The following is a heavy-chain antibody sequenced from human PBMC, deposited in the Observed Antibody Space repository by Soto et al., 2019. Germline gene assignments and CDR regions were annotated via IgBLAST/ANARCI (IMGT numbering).Heavy chain of an antibody. J-gene: IGHJ6*02. V-gene: IGHV3-21*01. CDR2: ISSSSSYI. D-gene: IGHD3-3*01. CDR3: ARDHAYYDFWSGYQVYYYYGMDV. CDR1: GFTFSSYS. Sequence: EVQLVESGGGLVKPGGSLRLSCAASGFTFSSYSMNWVRQAPGKGLGWVSSISSSSSYIYYSDSVKGRFTISRDNAKNSLYLQMNSLRAEDTAVYYCARDHAYYDFWSGYQVYYYYGMDVWCQGTTGTVSS.